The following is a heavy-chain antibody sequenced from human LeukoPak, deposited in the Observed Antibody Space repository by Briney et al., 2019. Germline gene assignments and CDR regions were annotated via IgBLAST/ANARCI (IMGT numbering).Heavy chain of an antibody. J-gene: IGHJ6*02. CDR2: INHSGST. V-gene: IGHV4-34*01. CDR3: ARGNDYSYYGMDV. CDR1: GGSFSDYY. Sequence: SETLSLTCAVYGGSFSDYYWSWIRQPPGKGLEWIGEINHSGSTNYNPSLKSRVTISVDTSKNQFSLKLSSVTAADTAVYYCARGNDYSYYGMDVWGQGTTVTVSS.